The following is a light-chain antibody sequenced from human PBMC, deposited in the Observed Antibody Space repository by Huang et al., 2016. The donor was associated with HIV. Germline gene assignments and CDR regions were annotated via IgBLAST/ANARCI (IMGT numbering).Light chain of an antibody. Sequence: DIQMTQSPSSLSASIGDRVTITCRASRHIYSYLNWYQHRPGKAPKLLIYDAANLEVGVPARFSGSGSGRNFTLIISSLQPEDFATYYCQQYESLPRTFGPGTKV. CDR1: RHIYSY. CDR3: QQYESLPRT. J-gene: IGKJ3*01. V-gene: IGKV1-33*01. CDR2: DAA.